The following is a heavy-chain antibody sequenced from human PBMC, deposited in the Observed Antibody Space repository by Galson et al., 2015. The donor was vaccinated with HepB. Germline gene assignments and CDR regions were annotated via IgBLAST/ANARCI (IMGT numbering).Heavy chain of an antibody. V-gene: IGHV3-30-3*01. CDR3: ARAPRGGRGYCSSTSCSSFDY. J-gene: IGHJ4*02. CDR2: ISYDGSNK. D-gene: IGHD2-2*01. Sequence: SLRLSCAASGFTFSSYAMHWVRQAPGKGLEWVAVISYDGSNKYFADSVKGRFTISRDNSKNTLYLQMNSLRAEDTAVYYCARAPRGGRGYCSSTSCSSFDYWGQGTLVTVSS. CDR1: GFTFSSYA.